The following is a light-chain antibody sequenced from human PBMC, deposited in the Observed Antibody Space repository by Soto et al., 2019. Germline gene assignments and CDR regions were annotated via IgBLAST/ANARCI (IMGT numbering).Light chain of an antibody. Sequence: EIVLTQSPGSLSLSPGERATLSCRASQSVSSTFFAWYQQRPGQAPRLLMYGASSRATGIPERFSGSGSGTDFTLTISRLEPEDFAVYYCQQFDSSVTFGQGTKVKIK. CDR3: QQFDSSVT. CDR1: QSVSSTF. V-gene: IGKV3-20*01. J-gene: IGKJ1*01. CDR2: GAS.